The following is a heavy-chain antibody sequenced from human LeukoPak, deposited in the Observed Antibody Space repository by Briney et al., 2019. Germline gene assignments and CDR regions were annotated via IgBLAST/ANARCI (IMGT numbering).Heavy chain of an antibody. CDR2: IYYSGST. D-gene: IGHD6-19*01. V-gene: IGHV4-59*01. CDR1: GGSISSYY. J-gene: IGHJ4*02. Sequence: SETLSLTCTVSGGSISSYYWSWIRQPPGKGLEWIGYIYYSGSTNYNPSLKSRVTISVDTSKNQFSLKLSSVTAADTAVYYCARLSLGYSSGWYVDYWGQGTLVTVSS. CDR3: ARLSLGYSSGWYVDY.